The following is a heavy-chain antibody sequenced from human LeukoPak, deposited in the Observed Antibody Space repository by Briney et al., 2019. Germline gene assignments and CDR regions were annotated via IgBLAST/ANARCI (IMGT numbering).Heavy chain of an antibody. Sequence: GSLRLSCAASGFTFSSYSMNWVRQAPGKGLEWVSSISSSSGYIYYADSVKGRFTISRDNAKNSLYLQMNSLRAEDTAVYYCARDGTGYYYFDYWGQGTLVTVSS. D-gene: IGHD1-1*01. CDR2: ISSSSGYI. CDR1: GFTFSSYS. CDR3: ARDGTGYYYFDY. J-gene: IGHJ4*02. V-gene: IGHV3-21*01.